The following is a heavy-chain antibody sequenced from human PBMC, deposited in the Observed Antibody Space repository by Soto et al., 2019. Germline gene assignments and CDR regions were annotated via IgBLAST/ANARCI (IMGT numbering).Heavy chain of an antibody. CDR3: ARATDYYGSGSHDY. J-gene: IGHJ4*02. Sequence: SQTLSLTCTVSGGSISSYYWSWVRQPPGKGLEWIGYIYYSGSTYYNPSLKSRVTISVDTSKNQFSLKLSSVTAADTAVYYCARATDYYGSGSHDYWGQGTLVTVSS. CDR2: IYYSGST. V-gene: IGHV4-59*12. D-gene: IGHD3-10*01. CDR1: GGSISSYY.